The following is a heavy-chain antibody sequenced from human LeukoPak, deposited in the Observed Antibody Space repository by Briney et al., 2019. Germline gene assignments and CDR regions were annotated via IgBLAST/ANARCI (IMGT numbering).Heavy chain of an antibody. CDR1: GYTFSGFY. CDR3: ARRSLGNADYFDY. V-gene: IGHV1-2*02. Sequence: ASVKVSCKASGYTFSGFYIHWVGQAPGQGLEWMGWINPNSGVTNYAQKFQGRVTMTRDTSISSAYMELSRLTSDDTAVYYCARRSLGNADYFDYWGQGTLVTVSS. D-gene: IGHD7-27*01. CDR2: INPNSGVT. J-gene: IGHJ4*02.